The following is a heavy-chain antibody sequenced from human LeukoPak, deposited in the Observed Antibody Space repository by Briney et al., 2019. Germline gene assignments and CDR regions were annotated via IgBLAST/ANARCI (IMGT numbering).Heavy chain of an antibody. V-gene: IGHV4-34*01. D-gene: IGHD2-21*01. CDR2: INHSGST. Sequence: PLETLSLTCAVYGGSFSGYYWSWIRQPPGKGLEWIGEINHSGSTNYNPSLKSRVTISVDTSKNQFSLKLSSVTAADTAVYYCARGLFPPEATEGYYMDVWGKGTTVTVSS. CDR3: ARGLFPPEATEGYYMDV. J-gene: IGHJ6*03. CDR1: GGSFSGYY.